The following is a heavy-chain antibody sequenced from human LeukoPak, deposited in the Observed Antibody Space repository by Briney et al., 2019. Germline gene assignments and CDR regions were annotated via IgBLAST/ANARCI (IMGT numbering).Heavy chain of an antibody. V-gene: IGHV3-30*18. CDR2: ISYDGSNK. Sequence: PGGSLRLSCAPSGFTFSSYGMHWVRQAPGKGLEWVAVISYDGSNKYYADSVKGRFTISRDNSKNTLYLQMNSLRAEDTAVYYCAKDSYGMDVWGQGTTVTVSS. J-gene: IGHJ6*02. CDR3: AKDSYGMDV. CDR1: GFTFSSYG.